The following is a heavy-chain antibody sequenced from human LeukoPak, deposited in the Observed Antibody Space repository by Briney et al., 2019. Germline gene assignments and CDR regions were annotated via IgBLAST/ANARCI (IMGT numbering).Heavy chain of an antibody. Sequence: GGSLRLSCAASGFTVSSNYMSWVHQAPGKGLEWVSVIYSGGSTYDADFVRGRFTISRDNSKNTLYLQMNSLRAEDTAVYYCARGADILTGYYNFDYWGQGTLVTVSS. J-gene: IGHJ4*02. CDR3: ARGADILTGYYNFDY. CDR1: GFTVSSNY. D-gene: IGHD3-9*01. CDR2: IYSGGST. V-gene: IGHV3-53*01.